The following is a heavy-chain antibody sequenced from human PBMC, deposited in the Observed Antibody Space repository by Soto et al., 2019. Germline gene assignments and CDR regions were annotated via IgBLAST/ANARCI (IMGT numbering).Heavy chain of an antibody. CDR1: GFTFSSYW. D-gene: IGHD2-15*01. CDR2: INSDGSSA. CDR3: ASLGADAAGIFDAFDI. J-gene: IGHJ3*02. Sequence: EVQLVESGGGLVQPGGSLRLSCAASGFTFSSYWMHWVRQAPGKGLVWVSRINSDGSSASYADSVKGRFTISRDNAKKSLALQMNSLRAEDTAVYYCASLGADAAGIFDAFDIWGQGTMVTVSS. V-gene: IGHV3-74*01.